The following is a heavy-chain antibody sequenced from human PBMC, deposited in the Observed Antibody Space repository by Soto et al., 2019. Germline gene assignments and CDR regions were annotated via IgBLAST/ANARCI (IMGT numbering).Heavy chain of an antibody. Sequence: PGGSLRLSCAASGFTFSSYAMSWVRQAPGKGLEWVSAISGSGGSTYYADSVKGRFTISRDNSKNTLYLQMNSLRAEDTAVYYCAKELELKDSGYDWRDYWGQGTLVTVSS. CDR3: AKELELKDSGYDWRDY. D-gene: IGHD5-12*01. J-gene: IGHJ4*02. CDR2: ISGSGGST. V-gene: IGHV3-23*01. CDR1: GFTFSSYA.